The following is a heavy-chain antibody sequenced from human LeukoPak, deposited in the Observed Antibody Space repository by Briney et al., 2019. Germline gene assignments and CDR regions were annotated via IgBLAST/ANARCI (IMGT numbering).Heavy chain of an antibody. D-gene: IGHD1-14*01. Sequence: GGSLRLSCAASGFTFSSYWMHWVRHAPGKGLVWVSRINSDGSSTSYADSVKGRFTISRDNAMNTLYLQMNSLRAEDTAVYYCARDPKTHLTVFDYWGQGTLVTVPS. J-gene: IGHJ4*02. CDR3: ARDPKTHLTVFDY. CDR1: GFTFSSYW. CDR2: INSDGSST. V-gene: IGHV3-74*01.